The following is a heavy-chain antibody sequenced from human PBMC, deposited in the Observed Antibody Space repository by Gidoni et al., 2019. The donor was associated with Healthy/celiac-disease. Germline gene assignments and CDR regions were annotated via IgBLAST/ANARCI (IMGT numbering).Heavy chain of an antibody. D-gene: IGHD3-9*01. J-gene: IGHJ4*02. CDR2: ISSSSSTI. CDR1: GCTFSSYS. V-gene: IGHV3-48*01. Sequence: EVQLVESGGGLVQPGGSLRLSCAASGCTFSSYSMNWVRQAPGKGLEWVSYISSSSSTIYYADSVKCRFTISRDNAKNSLYLQMNSLRAEDTAVYYCARTYYDILTGTGGFDYWGQGTLVTVSS. CDR3: ARTYYDILTGTGGFDY.